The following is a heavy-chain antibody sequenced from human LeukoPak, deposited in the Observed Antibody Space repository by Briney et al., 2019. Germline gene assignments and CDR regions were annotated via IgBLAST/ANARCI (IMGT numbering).Heavy chain of an antibody. CDR1: GGSISSYY. V-gene: IGHV4-4*07. J-gene: IGHJ3*02. Sequence: SETLSLTCTVSGGSISSYYWSWIRQPAGKGLEWIGRIYTSGSTNYNPSLKSRVTMSVDTSKSQFSLKLSSVTAADTAVYYCAREGPGYCSSTSCYYLAFDIWGQGTMVTVSS. CDR2: IYTSGST. CDR3: AREGPGYCSSTSCYYLAFDI. D-gene: IGHD2-2*01.